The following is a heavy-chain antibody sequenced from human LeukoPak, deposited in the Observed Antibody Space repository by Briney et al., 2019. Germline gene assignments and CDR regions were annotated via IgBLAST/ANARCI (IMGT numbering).Heavy chain of an antibody. J-gene: IGHJ4*02. CDR1: SASITSYY. D-gene: IGHD3-16*01. CDR3: AEDLRSAY. Sequence: SETLSLTCTASSASITSYYWCWIRQPPGKGLEWIGYIHYSGSTNYDPSLKSRVTISVDTSKNQFSLKLSSVTAADTAVYYCAEDLRSAYWGQGTLVTVSS. V-gene: IGHV4-59*01. CDR2: IHYSGST.